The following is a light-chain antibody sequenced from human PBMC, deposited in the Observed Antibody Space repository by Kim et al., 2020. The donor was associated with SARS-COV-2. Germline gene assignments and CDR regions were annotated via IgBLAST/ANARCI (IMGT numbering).Light chain of an antibody. CDR3: AAWDDSLSGQV. Sequence: GQRVTISCSGSSSNIGSNYVYWYQQLPGTAPKLLIDRNNQRPSGVPDRFSGSKSGTSASLAISGLRSEDEADYDCAAWDDSLSGQVFGGGTQLTVL. CDR1: SSNIGSNY. CDR2: RNN. J-gene: IGLJ2*01. V-gene: IGLV1-47*01.